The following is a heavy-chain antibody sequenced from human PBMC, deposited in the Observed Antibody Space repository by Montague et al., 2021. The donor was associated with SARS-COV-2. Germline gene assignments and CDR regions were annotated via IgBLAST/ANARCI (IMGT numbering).Heavy chain of an antibody. CDR3: ARVRYYGSGTSLGMDV. D-gene: IGHD3-10*01. V-gene: IGHV4-34*01. CDR2: ISHSGST. Sequence: SETLSLTCAVYGGSFSGYCWSWIRQPSGKGLEWIGEISHSGSTNYNPSLKSRVTISVDTSKNQFSLKLSSVTAADTAVYYCARVRYYGSGTSLGMDVWGQGTTVTVSS. J-gene: IGHJ6*02. CDR1: GGSFSGYC.